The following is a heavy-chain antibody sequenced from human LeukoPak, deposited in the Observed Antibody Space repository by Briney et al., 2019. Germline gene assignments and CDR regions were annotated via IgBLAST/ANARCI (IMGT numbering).Heavy chain of an antibody. D-gene: IGHD6-19*01. CDR2: INTYDGST. Sequence: ASVKVSCKASGYTFTSFGISWVRQAPGQGLEWMGWINTYDGSTKYAQKLQDRVTMTTDTSTNTAYMELGSLSSDDAAVYYCARDLSVAALGWFDPWGQGTLVTVSS. V-gene: IGHV1-18*01. CDR1: GYTFTSFG. J-gene: IGHJ5*02. CDR3: ARDLSVAALGWFDP.